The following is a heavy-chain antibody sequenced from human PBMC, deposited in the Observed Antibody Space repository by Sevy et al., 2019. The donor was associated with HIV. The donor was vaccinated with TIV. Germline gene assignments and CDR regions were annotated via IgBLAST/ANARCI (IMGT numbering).Heavy chain of an antibody. CDR2: ISGSGGST. Sequence: GGSLRLSCAASGFTFSSSAMSWVRQAPGKGLEWVSAISGSGGSTYYADSVKGRFTISRDNSKNTLYLQMNSLRAEETVVYYSAEVEVGPAAIWYYFDYWGQGTLVTVSS. J-gene: IGHJ4*02. CDR3: AEVEVGPAAIWYYFDY. CDR1: GFTFSSSA. V-gene: IGHV3-23*01. D-gene: IGHD2-2*01.